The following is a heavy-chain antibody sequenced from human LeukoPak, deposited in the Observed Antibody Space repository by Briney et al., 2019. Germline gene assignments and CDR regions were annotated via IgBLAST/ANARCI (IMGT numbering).Heavy chain of an antibody. J-gene: IGHJ4*02. D-gene: IGHD3-22*01. CDR3: ARVLYYYGSSGYYYFDY. V-gene: IGHV1-69*06. Sequence: ASVKVSCKASGGTFSSYAISWVRQAPGQGLEWMGRIIPIFGTANYAQKFQGRVTITADKSTSTAYMELSSLRSEDTAVYYCARVLYYYGSSGYYYFDYWGQGTLVTVSS. CDR1: GGTFSSYA. CDR2: IIPIFGTA.